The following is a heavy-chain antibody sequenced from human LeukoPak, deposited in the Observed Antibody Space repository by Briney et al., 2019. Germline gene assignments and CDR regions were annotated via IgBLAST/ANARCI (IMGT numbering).Heavy chain of an antibody. Sequence: SETLSLTCTVSGGSISSYYWSWIRQPPGKGLEWIGYIYYSGSTNYNPSLKSRVTISVDTSKNQFSLKLSSVTAADTAVYYCARGRARDSSGYPNYWGQGTLVTVSA. CDR1: GGSISSYY. CDR3: ARGRARDSSGYPNY. CDR2: IYYSGST. D-gene: IGHD3-22*01. V-gene: IGHV4-59*01. J-gene: IGHJ4*02.